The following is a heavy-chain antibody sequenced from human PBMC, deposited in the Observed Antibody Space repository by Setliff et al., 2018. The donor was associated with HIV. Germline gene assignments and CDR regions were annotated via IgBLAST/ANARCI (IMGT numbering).Heavy chain of an antibody. CDR3: TRDNVRGPTNAMDV. D-gene: IGHD3-10*01. CDR1: GYTFSSYG. CDR2: ISGYNGNT. Sequence: ASVKVSCKASGYTFSSYGISWVRQAPGQGLQWVGWISGYNGNTHYAQNVQGRVTMTTDTSTNTAYMDLRSLRSDDTAVYYCTRDNVRGPTNAMDVWGQGTTVTVSS. J-gene: IGHJ6*02. V-gene: IGHV1-18*01.